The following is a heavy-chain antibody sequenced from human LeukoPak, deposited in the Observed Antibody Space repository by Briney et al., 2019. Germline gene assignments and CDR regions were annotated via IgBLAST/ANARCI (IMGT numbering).Heavy chain of an antibody. J-gene: IGHJ4*02. Sequence: PSETLSLTCAVYGGSFSGYYWSWIRQPPGKGLEWIGEINHSGNTNSNPSLKSRVTMSVDTSKNQFSLKLSSVTAADTAVYYCARHKLGFGELLEAFDYWGQGTLVTVSS. D-gene: IGHD3-10*01. V-gene: IGHV4-34*01. CDR3: ARHKLGFGELLEAFDY. CDR2: INHSGNT. CDR1: GGSFSGYY.